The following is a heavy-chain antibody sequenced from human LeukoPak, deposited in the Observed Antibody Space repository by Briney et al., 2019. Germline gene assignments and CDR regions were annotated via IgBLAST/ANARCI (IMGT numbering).Heavy chain of an antibody. V-gene: IGHV4-34*01. Sequence: PSETLSLTCAVYGGSFSGYYWSWIRQPPGKGLEWIGEINHSGSTNYNPSLKSRVTISVDTSKNQFSLKLSSVTAADTAVYYCARGPVAAAGTGGEDIWGQGTMVTVSS. J-gene: IGHJ3*02. D-gene: IGHD6-13*01. CDR3: ARGPVAAAGTGGEDI. CDR1: GGSFSGYY. CDR2: INHSGST.